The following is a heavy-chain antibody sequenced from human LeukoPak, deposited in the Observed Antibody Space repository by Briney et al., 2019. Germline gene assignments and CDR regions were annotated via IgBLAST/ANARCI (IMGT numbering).Heavy chain of an antibody. J-gene: IGHJ4*02. V-gene: IGHV4-39*01. CDR1: GGSISSSSYY. D-gene: IGHD6-13*01. CDR2: IYYSGST. CDR3: ARGQQLQDY. Sequence: SETLSLTCTVSGGSISSSSYYWGWIRQPPGKGLEWIGSIYYSGSTYSNPSLKSRVTISVDTSKNQFSLKLSSVTAADTAVYYCARGQQLQDYWGQGTLVTVSS.